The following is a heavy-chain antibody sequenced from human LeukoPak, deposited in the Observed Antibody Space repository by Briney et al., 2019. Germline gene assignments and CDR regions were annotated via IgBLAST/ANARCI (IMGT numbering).Heavy chain of an antibody. Sequence: SETLSLTCAVYGGSFSGYYWSWIRQPPGKGLEWIGEINHSGSTNYNPSLKSRVTISVDTSKNQFSLKLSSVTAADTAVYYCARGSSALRWFDPWGQGTLVIVSS. V-gene: IGHV4-34*01. CDR3: ARGSSALRWFDP. CDR1: GGSFSGYY. CDR2: INHSGST. J-gene: IGHJ5*02. D-gene: IGHD6-25*01.